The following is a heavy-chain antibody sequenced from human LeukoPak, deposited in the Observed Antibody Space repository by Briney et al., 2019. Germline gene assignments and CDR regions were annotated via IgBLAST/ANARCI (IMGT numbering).Heavy chain of an antibody. CDR3: ARVEGTAYYYFDY. CDR1: GFTVSSNY. J-gene: IGHJ4*02. CDR2: IYSGGST. Sequence: GGSLRLSCAASGFTVSSNYMSWVRQAPGKGLEWVSVIYSGGSTYYADSVKGRFTISRDNSKNTLYLQMNSLRAEDTAVYYCARVEGTAYYYFDYWGQGTLVTVSP. D-gene: IGHD3/OR15-3a*01. V-gene: IGHV3-66*01.